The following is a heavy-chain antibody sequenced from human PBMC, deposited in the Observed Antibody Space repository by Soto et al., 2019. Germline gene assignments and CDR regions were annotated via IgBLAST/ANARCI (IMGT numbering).Heavy chain of an antibody. CDR2: INHSGST. CDR3: ARGSIFGRLFDY. V-gene: IGHV4-34*01. Sequence: PSETLSLTCAVYGGSFSGYYWSWIRQPPGKGLEWIGEINHSGSTNYNQSLKSRVTISVDTSKNQFSLKLSSVTAEDTAVYYCARGSIFGRLFDYWGQGTLVTVSS. D-gene: IGHD3-3*02. CDR1: GGSFSGYY. J-gene: IGHJ4*02.